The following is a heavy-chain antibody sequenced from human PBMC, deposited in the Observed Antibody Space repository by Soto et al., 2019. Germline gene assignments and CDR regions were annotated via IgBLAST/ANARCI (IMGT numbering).Heavy chain of an antibody. V-gene: IGHV3-48*02. CDR1: GFTFSSYS. CDR2: ISSGSSTI. Sequence: EVQLVESGGGLVQPGGSLRLSCAASGFTFSSYSMNWVRQAPGKGLQWVSYISSGSSTIYYADSVKGRFIISRDNAKNSLYLQMNSLRDEDTAVYYCARGCGCTGGSCYSDYWGQGTLVTVSS. J-gene: IGHJ4*02. D-gene: IGHD2-15*01. CDR3: ARGCGCTGGSCYSDY.